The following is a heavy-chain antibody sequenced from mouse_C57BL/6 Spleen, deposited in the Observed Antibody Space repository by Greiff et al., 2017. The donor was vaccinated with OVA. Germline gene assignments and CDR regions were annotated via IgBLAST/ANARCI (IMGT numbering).Heavy chain of an antibody. CDR2: ISYSGST. D-gene: IGHD3-3*01. J-gene: IGHJ4*01. CDR3: ARGDRRYYYAMDY. V-gene: IGHV3-1*01. CDR1: GYSITSGYD. Sequence: EVQLVESGPGMVKPSQSLSLTCTVTGYSITSGYDWHWIRHFPGNKLEWMGYISYSGSTNYNPSLKSRISITHDTSKNHFFLKLNSVTTEDTATYYCARGDRRYYYAMDYWGQGTSVTVSS.